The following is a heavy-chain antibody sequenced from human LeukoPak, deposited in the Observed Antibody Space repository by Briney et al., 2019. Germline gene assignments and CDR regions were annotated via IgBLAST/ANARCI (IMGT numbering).Heavy chain of an antibody. V-gene: IGHV1-46*01. J-gene: IGHJ4*02. CDR2: ISPSGGST. D-gene: IGHD3-9*01. Sequence: ASVKVSCKAFGYTFTSNCMHWVRQAPGQGPEWMGVISPSGGSTTYAQKFQGRVTLTRDMSTSTDYLELSSLRSEDTAVYYCAREEGLRYFDWLFRYWGQGTLVTVSS. CDR1: GYTFTSNC. CDR3: AREEGLRYFDWLFRY.